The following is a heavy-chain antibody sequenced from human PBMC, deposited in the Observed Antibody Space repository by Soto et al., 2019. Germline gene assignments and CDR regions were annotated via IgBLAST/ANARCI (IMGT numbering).Heavy chain of an antibody. J-gene: IGHJ4*02. Sequence: VASVKVSCKASGYTFTSYDINWVRQATGQGLEWMGWMNPNSGNTGYAQKFQGRVTMTRNTSISTAYMELSSLRSEDTAVYYCARDLLGGIAAAGAVDYWGQGTLVTVSS. CDR3: ARDLLGGIAAAGAVDY. V-gene: IGHV1-8*01. D-gene: IGHD6-13*01. CDR2: MNPNSGNT. CDR1: GYTFTSYD.